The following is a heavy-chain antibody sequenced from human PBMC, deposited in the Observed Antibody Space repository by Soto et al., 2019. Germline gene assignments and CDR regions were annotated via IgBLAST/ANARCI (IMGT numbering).Heavy chain of an antibody. CDR1: GYTFTGYY. V-gene: IGHV1-2*04. D-gene: IGHD3-3*01. CDR3: ARDGSPNFWSGYYTGDWLDP. CDR2: VNPNSGGT. Sequence: ASVKVSCKASGYTFTGYYTHWVRQAPGQGLEWMGWVNPNSGGTNYAQKFQGWVTMTRDTSISTAYMELRRLRSDDTAVYYCARDGSPNFWSGYYTGDWLDPWGQGTLVTVSS. J-gene: IGHJ5*02.